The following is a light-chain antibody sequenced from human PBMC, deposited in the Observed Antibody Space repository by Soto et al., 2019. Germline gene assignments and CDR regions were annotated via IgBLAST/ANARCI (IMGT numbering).Light chain of an antibody. CDR3: QQYNSYPLP. V-gene: IGKV1-5*01. J-gene: IGKJ4*01. Sequence: DIQMTQSPSTLSASVGDRVTITCRASQSISSWLAWYQQKPGKAPKLLIYDASSFQSGVPSRFSGSESGTQFPLPIRSLQPDDFAPYYCQQYNSYPLPFCGGTKVEIK. CDR2: DAS. CDR1: QSISSW.